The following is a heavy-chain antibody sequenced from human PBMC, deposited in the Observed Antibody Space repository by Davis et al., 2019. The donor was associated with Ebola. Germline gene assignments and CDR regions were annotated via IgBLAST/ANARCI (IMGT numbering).Heavy chain of an antibody. D-gene: IGHD5-18*01. CDR2: IYPDDSET. CDR1: GYSFGGHW. Sequence: GESLKISCKGSGYSFGGHWIIWVRQVPGKGLEWMGIIYPDDSETRYSPSFEGQVTISADKSINTAYLQWSSLKASDTAMYYCARHGATGIHLWPRGWFDPWGQGTLVTVSS. V-gene: IGHV5-51*01. J-gene: IGHJ5*02. CDR3: ARHGATGIHLWPRGWFDP.